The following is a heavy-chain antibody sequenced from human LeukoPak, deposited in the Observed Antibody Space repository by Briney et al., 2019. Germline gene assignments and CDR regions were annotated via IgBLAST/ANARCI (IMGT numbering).Heavy chain of an antibody. Sequence: SETLSLTCTVSGGSISSGGYYWRWIRQHPGKGLEWIGYIYYSGSTYYNPSLKSRVTISVDTSKNQFSLKLSSVTAADTAVYYCASVAAAGSTYFDYWGQGTLVTVSS. D-gene: IGHD6-13*01. CDR3: ASVAAAGSTYFDY. V-gene: IGHV4-31*03. CDR2: IYYSGST. J-gene: IGHJ4*02. CDR1: GGSISSGGYY.